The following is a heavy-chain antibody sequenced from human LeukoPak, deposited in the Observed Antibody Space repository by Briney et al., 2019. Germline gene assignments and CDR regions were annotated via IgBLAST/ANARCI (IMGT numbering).Heavy chain of an antibody. J-gene: IGHJ4*02. V-gene: IGHV4-59*08. CDR2: MYYSESP. CDR3: ARSYDTNNRQRFDY. CDR1: GASIRSYY. D-gene: IGHD3-22*01. Sequence: SETLSVTCTVSGASIRSYYWSWIRQPPGKGLEWIAYMYYSESPNYNPSLKSRVTMSGGTSRNQFSPKLNSVTAADTAVYYCARSYDTNNRQRFDYWGQGILVTVSP.